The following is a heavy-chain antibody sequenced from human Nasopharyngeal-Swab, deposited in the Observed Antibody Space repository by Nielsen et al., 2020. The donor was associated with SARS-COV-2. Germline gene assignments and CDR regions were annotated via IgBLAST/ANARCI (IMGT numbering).Heavy chain of an antibody. CDR2: IKQDGSDK. J-gene: IGHJ3*02. CDR1: GFTFGTYW. D-gene: IGHD3-16*01. Sequence: GESLKISCAASGFTFGTYWMTWVRQAPGKRLEWVANIKQDGSDKYYVDSVKGRFTISRDNAKNSLELQMNSLRVEDTAVYYCGRGGKLGALDIWGQGTMVTVSS. CDR3: GRGGKLGALDI. V-gene: IGHV3-7*01.